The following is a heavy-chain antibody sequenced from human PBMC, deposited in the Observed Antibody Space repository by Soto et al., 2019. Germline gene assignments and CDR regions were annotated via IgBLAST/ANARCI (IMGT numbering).Heavy chain of an antibody. V-gene: IGHV4-59*01. J-gene: IGHJ4*02. Sequence: SETLSLTCSISDDSINTYFWTWLRQTPGKRLEWLGYIHYGESPNYNPSLQSRVIMSLDTSTKQLSLDLFSMTAADTAVYFCARDGVRASWGGGRFSSYFDQWGQGVLVT. CDR1: DDSINTYF. CDR2: IHYGESP. CDR3: ARDGVRASWGGGRFSSYFDQ. D-gene: IGHD2-21*01.